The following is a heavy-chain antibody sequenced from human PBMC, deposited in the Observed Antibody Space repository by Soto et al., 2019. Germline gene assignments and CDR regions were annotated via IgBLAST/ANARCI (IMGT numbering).Heavy chain of an antibody. J-gene: IGHJ4*02. CDR2: IYYSGST. Sequence: SETLSLTCTVSGGSISSSSYYWGWIRQPPGKGLEWIGSIYYSGSTYYNPSLKSRVTISVDTSKNQFSLKLSSVTAADTAVYYCARLQQWLGSIDYWGQGTLVTVFS. V-gene: IGHV4-39*01. CDR1: GGSISSSSYY. D-gene: IGHD6-19*01. CDR3: ARLQQWLGSIDY.